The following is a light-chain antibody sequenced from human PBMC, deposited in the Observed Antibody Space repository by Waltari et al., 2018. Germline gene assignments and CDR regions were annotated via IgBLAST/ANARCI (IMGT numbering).Light chain of an antibody. CDR1: SGSVSSNSY. CDR3: LLYMGSGIWV. CDR2: KAN. Sequence: QTVVTQEPSLSVSPGGTVTLTCALSSGSVSSNSYASWYQPSPGQTPRKLVYKANIRSSGVPDRFSGSMLGNKAALIITGAQADDESDYYCLLYMGSGIWVFGGGTKLTVL. V-gene: IGLV8-61*01. J-gene: IGLJ3*02.